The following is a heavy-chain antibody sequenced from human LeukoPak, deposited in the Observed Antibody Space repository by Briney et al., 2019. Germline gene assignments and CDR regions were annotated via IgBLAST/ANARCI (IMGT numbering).Heavy chain of an antibody. Sequence: GGSLRLSCAASGFTLSNYGMSWVRQAPGKGLEWVSAISGAGITTYYADSVKGRFTISRDIPKKTLYLQMNSLRVEDTAVYYCAKDAEQTYYYDSSGPNDAFDIWGQGTMATVSS. CDR1: GFTLSNYG. D-gene: IGHD3-22*01. CDR3: AKDAEQTYYYDSSGPNDAFDI. J-gene: IGHJ3*02. V-gene: IGHV3-23*01. CDR2: ISGAGITT.